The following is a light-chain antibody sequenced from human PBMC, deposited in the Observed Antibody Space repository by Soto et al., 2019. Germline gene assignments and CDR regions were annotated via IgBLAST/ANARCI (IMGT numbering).Light chain of an antibody. Sequence: EIVLTQSPGTLSLSPGERATLSCRASQSVSSSYLAWYQQKPGQAPRLLFYGASSRATGIPDRFSGSGSGTDFTLTISRLEPEDLAVYYCQQYVTFGQGTKVEIK. V-gene: IGKV3-20*01. CDR2: GAS. J-gene: IGKJ1*01. CDR1: QSVSSSY. CDR3: QQYVT.